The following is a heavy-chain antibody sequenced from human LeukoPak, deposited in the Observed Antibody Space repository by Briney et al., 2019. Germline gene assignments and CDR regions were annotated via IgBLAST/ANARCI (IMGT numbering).Heavy chain of an antibody. J-gene: IGHJ5*02. D-gene: IGHD3-16*02. V-gene: IGHV4-34*01. Sequence: PSETLSLTCAVYGGSFSGYYWSWIRQPPGKGLEWIGEINHSGSTYYNPSLKSRVTISVDTSKNQFSLKLSSVTAADTAVYYCATQDYDYVWGSYRYKSWFDPWGQGTLVTVSS. CDR2: INHSGST. CDR3: ATQDYDYVWGSYRYKSWFDP. CDR1: GGSFSGYY.